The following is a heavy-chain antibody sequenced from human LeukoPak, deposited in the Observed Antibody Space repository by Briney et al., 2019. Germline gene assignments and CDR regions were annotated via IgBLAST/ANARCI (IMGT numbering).Heavy chain of an antibody. D-gene: IGHD2-21*02. J-gene: IGHJ4*02. CDR1: GFSFSAYA. V-gene: IGHV3-23*01. Sequence: GGSLRLSCAASGFSFSAYALTWVRQAPGKGLEWVSSISGRDDRTYYADSAKGRFTISRDNSKNTLYLQMNSLRAEDTAVYYCARGLCGGDCSCAYWGQGTLVTVSS. CDR3: ARGLCGGDCSCAY. CDR2: ISGRDDRT.